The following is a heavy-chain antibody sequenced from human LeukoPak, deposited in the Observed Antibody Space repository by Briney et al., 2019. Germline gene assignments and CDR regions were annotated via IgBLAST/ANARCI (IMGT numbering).Heavy chain of an antibody. CDR2: ISSSSYI. D-gene: IGHD2-2*01. J-gene: IGHJ5*02. Sequence: PGGSLRLSCAASGFTFSSYSMNWVRQAPGKGLEWVSYISSSSYIYYADSVKGRFTISRDNAKNSLYLQMNSLRAEDTAVYYCARAEDYCSSTSCYAGVNWFDPWGQGTLVTVSS. V-gene: IGHV3-21*05. CDR1: GFTFSSYS. CDR3: ARAEDYCSSTSCYAGVNWFDP.